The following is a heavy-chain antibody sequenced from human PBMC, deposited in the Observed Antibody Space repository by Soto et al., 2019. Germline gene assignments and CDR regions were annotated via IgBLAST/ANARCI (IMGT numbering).Heavy chain of an antibody. V-gene: IGHV3-21*01. D-gene: IGHD3-10*01. CDR3: ARDLYYYGSGSYFDY. Sequence: GSLRLSCASSGFTFSSYSMNWVRQAPGKGLEWVSSISSSSSYIYYADSVKGRFTISRDNAKNSLYLQMNSLRAEDTAVYYCARDLYYYGSGSYFDYWGQGTLVTVSS. CDR2: ISSSSSYI. J-gene: IGHJ4*02. CDR1: GFTFSSYS.